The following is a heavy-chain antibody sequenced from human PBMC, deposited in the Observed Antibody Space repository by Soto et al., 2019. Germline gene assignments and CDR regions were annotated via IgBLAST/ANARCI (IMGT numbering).Heavy chain of an antibody. D-gene: IGHD3-10*01. CDR1: GGSISSGGYS. CDR3: ARVRYGVIDY. CDR2: IYHSGST. J-gene: IGHJ4*02. V-gene: IGHV4-30-2*01. Sequence: QLQLQESGSGLVKPSQTLSLTCAVSGGSISSGGYSWSWIRQPPGKGLEWIGYIYHSGSTYYNPFPKRRVTISVKRSKNQFSLKLSSVTAADTAVYYCARVRYGVIDYWGQGTLVTVSS.